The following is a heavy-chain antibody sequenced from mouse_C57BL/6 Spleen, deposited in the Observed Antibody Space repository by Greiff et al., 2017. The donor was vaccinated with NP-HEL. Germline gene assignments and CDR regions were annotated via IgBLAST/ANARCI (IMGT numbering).Heavy chain of an antibody. CDR3: ARHFHYGSSYYFDY. J-gene: IGHJ2*01. CDR2: IWSDGST. V-gene: IGHV2-6-1*01. D-gene: IGHD1-1*01. Sequence: VQLQQSGPGLVAPSQSLSITCTVSGFSLTSYGVHWVRQPPGKGLEWLVVIWSDGSTTYNSALKSRLSISKDNSKSQVFLKMNSLQTDDTAMYYCARHFHYGSSYYFDYWGQGTTLTVSS. CDR1: GFSLTSYG.